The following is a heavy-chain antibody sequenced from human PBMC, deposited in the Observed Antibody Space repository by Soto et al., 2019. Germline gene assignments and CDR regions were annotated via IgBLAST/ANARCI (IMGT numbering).Heavy chain of an antibody. CDR3: AREMAGLGGEYDY. J-gene: IGHJ4*02. D-gene: IGHD3-16*01. CDR2: ISGSSGNA. CDR1: GYTFTKYG. V-gene: IGHV1-18*01. Sequence: ASVKVYCKTSGYTFTKYGVGWVRQAPGQGLEWMGWISGSSGNANYAEKVKGRITLTTDTSTSTAYIELRSLRSDDTAVYYCAREMAGLGGEYDYWGQGTLVPVSS.